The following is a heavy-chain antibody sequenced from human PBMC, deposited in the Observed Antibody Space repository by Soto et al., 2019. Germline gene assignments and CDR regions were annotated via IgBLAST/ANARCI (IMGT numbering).Heavy chain of an antibody. V-gene: IGHV1-18*01. CDR1: GYTFPSYG. Sequence: VKVSCKASGYTFPSYGISWVRQAPGQGLEWMGWISAYNGNTNYAQKLQGRVTMTTDTSTSTAYMELRSLRSDDTAVYYCARESMLVERGRQNNWFDPWGQGTLVTVSS. J-gene: IGHJ5*02. CDR3: ARESMLVERGRQNNWFDP. CDR2: ISAYNGNT. D-gene: IGHD3-22*01.